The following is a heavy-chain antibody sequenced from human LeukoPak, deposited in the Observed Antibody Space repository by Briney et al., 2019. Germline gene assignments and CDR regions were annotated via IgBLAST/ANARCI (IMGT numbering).Heavy chain of an antibody. D-gene: IGHD3-9*01. V-gene: IGHV1-18*01. CDR3: ARDEDTDILTGYERFDY. CDR1: GYTFTIYD. CDR2: ISAHNGNT. Sequence: ASVTVSCTASGYTFTIYDINWVRQAPGQGLEWMGWISAHNGNTNYAQKFQGRVTMTTDTSTSTAYMELRTLRSDDTAVYFCARDEDTDILTGYERFDYWGQGTLVTVSS. J-gene: IGHJ4*02.